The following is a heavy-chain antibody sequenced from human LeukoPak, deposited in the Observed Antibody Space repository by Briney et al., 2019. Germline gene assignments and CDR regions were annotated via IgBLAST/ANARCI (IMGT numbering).Heavy chain of an antibody. CDR2: IYPGDSDT. J-gene: IGHJ5*02. V-gene: IGHV5-51*01. CDR3: ARHPTYYGSDTGKYNWFDP. D-gene: IGHD3-10*01. Sequence: GESLKISCKGSGYSFTSYWIGWVRQMPGKGLEWMGIIYPGDSDTRYSPSFQGQVTISADKSISTAYLQWSSLKASDTAMYYCARHPTYYGSDTGKYNWFDPWGQGTLVTVSS. CDR1: GYSFTSYW.